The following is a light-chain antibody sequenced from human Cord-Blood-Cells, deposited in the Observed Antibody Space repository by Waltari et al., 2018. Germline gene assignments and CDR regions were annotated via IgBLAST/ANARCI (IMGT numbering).Light chain of an antibody. CDR1: KVGDKY. J-gene: IGLJ2*01. V-gene: IGLV3-1*01. Sequence: SYELTQPPSVSVSPGQTASITCSGDKVGDKYACWYQQKPGHSPVLVIYQDSKRPSGIPERFSGSNSGNTATLTISGTQAMDEADYYCQAWDSSTAVVVGGGTKLTVL. CDR2: QDS. CDR3: QAWDSSTAVV.